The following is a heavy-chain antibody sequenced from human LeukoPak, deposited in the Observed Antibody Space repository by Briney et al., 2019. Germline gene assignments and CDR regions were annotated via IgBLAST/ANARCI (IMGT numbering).Heavy chain of an antibody. D-gene: IGHD6-6*01. CDR2: IYYNGST. CDR1: GGSISSGGYY. J-gene: IGHJ6*03. V-gene: IGHV4-31*03. CDR3: ARVLSYYSSSSRYYYYYYMDV. Sequence: SQTLSLTCTVSGGSISSGGYYWSWIRQHPGKGQEWIGYIYYNGSTYYNPSLKSRVTISVDTSKNQFSLKLSSVTAADTAVYYCARVLSYYSSSSRYYYYYYMDVWGKGTTVTVSS.